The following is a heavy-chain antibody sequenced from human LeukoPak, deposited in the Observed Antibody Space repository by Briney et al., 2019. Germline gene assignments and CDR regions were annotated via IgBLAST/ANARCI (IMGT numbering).Heavy chain of an antibody. CDR1: GGSFSGYY. CDR3: ARGDYYDSSGYYNPPFDY. D-gene: IGHD3-22*01. J-gene: IGHJ4*02. V-gene: IGHV4-34*01. CDR2: INHSGST. Sequence: PSETLSLTCAVYGGSFSGYYWSWIRQPPGKGLEWIGEINHSGSTNYNPSLKSRVTISVDTPKNQFSLKLSSVTAADTAVYYCARGDYYDSSGYYNPPFDYWGQGTLVTVSS.